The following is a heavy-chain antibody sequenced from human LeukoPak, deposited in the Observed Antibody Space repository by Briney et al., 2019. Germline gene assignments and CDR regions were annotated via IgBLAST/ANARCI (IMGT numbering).Heavy chain of an antibody. V-gene: IGHV4-4*07. Sequence: SETLSLICTVSGGSISSYYWSWIRQPAGKGLEWIGRIYTSGSTNYNPSLKSRVTMSVDTSKNQFSLKLSSVTAADTAVYYCAGEPTIFGVVIYTANYYYYMDVWGKGTTVTVSS. CDR1: GGSISSYY. CDR3: AGEPTIFGVVIYTANYYYYMDV. CDR2: IYTSGST. D-gene: IGHD3-3*01. J-gene: IGHJ6*03.